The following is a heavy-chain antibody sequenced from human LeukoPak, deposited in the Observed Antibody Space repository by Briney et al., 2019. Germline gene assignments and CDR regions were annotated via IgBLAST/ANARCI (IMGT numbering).Heavy chain of an antibody. CDR2: ISYDGSNK. Sequence: GRSLRLSCAASGFTFSSYGMNWVRQAPGKGLEWVAVISYDGSNKYYADSVKGRFTISRDNSKNTLYLQMNSLRAEDTAVYYCARAGYCSGGSCYGSDYWGQGTLVSVSS. CDR3: ARAGYCSGGSCYGSDY. D-gene: IGHD2-15*01. CDR1: GFTFSSYG. J-gene: IGHJ4*02. V-gene: IGHV3-30*03.